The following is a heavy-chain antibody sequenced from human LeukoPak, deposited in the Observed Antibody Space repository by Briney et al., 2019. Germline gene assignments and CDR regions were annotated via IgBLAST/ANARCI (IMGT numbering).Heavy chain of an antibody. D-gene: IGHD5-24*01. V-gene: IGHV1-2*02. CDR1: GYTFTGYY. CDR2: TNPNSGGT. CDR3: ARDVAVEMATIRGYYYYYYMDV. J-gene: IGHJ6*03. Sequence: ASVKVSCKASGYTFTGYYMHWVRQAPGQGLEWMGWTNPNSGGTNYAQKFQGRVTMTRDTSISTAYMELSRLRSDDTAVYYCARDVAVEMATIRGYYYYYYMDVWGKGTTVTVSS.